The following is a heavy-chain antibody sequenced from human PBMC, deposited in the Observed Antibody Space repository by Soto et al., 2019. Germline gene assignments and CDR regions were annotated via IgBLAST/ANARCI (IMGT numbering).Heavy chain of an antibody. V-gene: IGHV1-24*01. D-gene: IGHD3-10*01. J-gene: IGHJ3*02. Sequence: VQLVQSGAEVKKPGASVKVSCKVSGYTLTELSMHWVRQAPGKGFEWMGGFDPEDGETIYAQKFQSRVTMTEDTSTDTAYMALSSLRSEDTAVYYCATSSIIWFGELSQACDIWGQGTMVTVSS. CDR1: GYTLTELS. CDR3: ATSSIIWFGELSQACDI. CDR2: FDPEDGET.